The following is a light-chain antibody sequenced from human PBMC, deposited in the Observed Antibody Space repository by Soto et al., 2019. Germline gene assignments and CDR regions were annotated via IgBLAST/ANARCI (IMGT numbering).Light chain of an antibody. Sequence: QSALTQPASVSGSPGQSITISCTGTSNDVGGYNYVSWYQQHPGKAPKPMMYEVSNRPSGVSDRFSGSKSGNTASLIISGLLAEDEADYYCSSFTSRTTVLFGGGTKVTVL. V-gene: IGLV2-14*01. CDR3: SSFTSRTTVL. CDR1: SNDVGGYNY. J-gene: IGLJ2*01. CDR2: EVS.